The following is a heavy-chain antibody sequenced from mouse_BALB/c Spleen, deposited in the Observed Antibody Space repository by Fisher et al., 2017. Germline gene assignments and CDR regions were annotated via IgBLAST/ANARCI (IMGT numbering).Heavy chain of an antibody. CDR3: ARRDYDYGYAMDY. D-gene: IGHD2-4*01. V-gene: IGHV1-9*01. Sequence: KFKGKATFTADTSSNTAYMQLSSLTSEDSAVYYCARRDYDYGYAMDYWGQGTSVTVSS. J-gene: IGHJ4*01.